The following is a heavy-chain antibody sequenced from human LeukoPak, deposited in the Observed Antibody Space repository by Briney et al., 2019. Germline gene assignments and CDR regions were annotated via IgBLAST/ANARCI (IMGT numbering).Heavy chain of an antibody. CDR2: IYYSGSN. Sequence: PGGSPRLSCAASWFSVNNHYMSLIRQPPGEGLGLSGYIYYSGSNNYNPSLKSRVTISVDMSKNQFSLKLSSVAAADTAVYYCARHGTSGTNLNWFNPWGQGTLVTVSS. CDR1: WFSVNNHY. D-gene: IGHD1-1*01. J-gene: IGHJ5*02. V-gene: IGHV4-59*02. CDR3: ARHGTSGTNLNWFNP.